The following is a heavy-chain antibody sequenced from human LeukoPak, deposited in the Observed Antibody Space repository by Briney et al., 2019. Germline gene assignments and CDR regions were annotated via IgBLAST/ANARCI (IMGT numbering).Heavy chain of an antibody. CDR2: IYTSGST. V-gene: IGHV4-4*07. J-gene: IGHJ3*02. CDR1: GGSISSYY. Sequence: SETLSLTCTVSGGSISSYYWSWIRQPAGKGLEWIGRIYTSGSTNYNPSLKSRVTMPVDTSKNQFSLKLSSVTAADTAAYYCARDRYGGNSEAFDIWGQGTMVTVSS. CDR3: ARDRYGGNSEAFDI. D-gene: IGHD4-23*01.